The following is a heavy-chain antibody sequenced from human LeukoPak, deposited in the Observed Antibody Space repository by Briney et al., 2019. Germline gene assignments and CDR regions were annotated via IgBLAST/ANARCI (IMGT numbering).Heavy chain of an antibody. Sequence: ASVKVSCKASGFTFTTYYMHWVRQAPGQGLEWMGIINPSGGSTSYTQKFQGRVTITADKSTSTAYMELSSLRSEDTAVYHCAKSEMYCNGGICYPYYYMDVWGKGTTVTVSS. V-gene: IGHV1-46*01. CDR1: GFTFTTYY. J-gene: IGHJ6*03. CDR2: INPSGGST. D-gene: IGHD2-15*01. CDR3: AKSEMYCNGGICYPYYYMDV.